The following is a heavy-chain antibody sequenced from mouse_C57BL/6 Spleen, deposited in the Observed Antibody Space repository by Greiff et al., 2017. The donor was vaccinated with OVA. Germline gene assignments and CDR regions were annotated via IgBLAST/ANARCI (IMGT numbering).Heavy chain of an antibody. V-gene: IGHV1-39*01. Sequence: EVKLQQSGPELVKPGASVKISCKASGYSFTDYNMNWVKQSNGKSLEWIGVINPNYGTTSYNQKFKGKVTLTVDQSSSTAYMQLNSLTSEDSTVYYCSRGDLSSYFDYWGQGTTLTVSS. D-gene: IGHD1-1*01. CDR2: INPNYGTT. CDR3: SRGDLSSYFDY. CDR1: GYSFTDYN. J-gene: IGHJ2*01.